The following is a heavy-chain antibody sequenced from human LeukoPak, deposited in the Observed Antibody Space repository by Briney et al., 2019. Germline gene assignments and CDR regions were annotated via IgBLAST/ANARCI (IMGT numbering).Heavy chain of an antibody. CDR1: RFTFSSYS. Sequence: GGSLRLSCAASRFTFSSYSMNWVRQAPGKGLEWVSGITGSGGSTYYADSVKGRFTISRDNSKNTLYLQMNSLRAEDTAIYYCARDERLLSFLKWGQGTLVTVSS. CDR2: ITGSGGST. V-gene: IGHV3-23*01. CDR3: ARDERLLSFLK. D-gene: IGHD3-3*01. J-gene: IGHJ4*02.